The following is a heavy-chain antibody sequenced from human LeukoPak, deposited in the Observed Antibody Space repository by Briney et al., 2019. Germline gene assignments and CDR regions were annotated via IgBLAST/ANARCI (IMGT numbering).Heavy chain of an antibody. CDR2: IHNDGSHK. CDR3: AKEGEDSNFDFGY. D-gene: IGHD4-11*01. CDR1: GFTFSSYG. Sequence: GGTLRLSCAASGFTFSSYGMSWVRQAPGKGLAWVAFIHNDGSHKYYVDSVKGRFTISRDNSKNTLYLQMNSLRDEDTAVYYCAKEGEDSNFDFGYLGQGSLVTISS. J-gene: IGHJ4*02. V-gene: IGHV3-30*02.